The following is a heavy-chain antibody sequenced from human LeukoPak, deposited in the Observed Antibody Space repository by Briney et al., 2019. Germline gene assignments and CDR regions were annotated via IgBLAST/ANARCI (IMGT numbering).Heavy chain of an antibody. CDR3: ARDLRQLVY. CDR1: RFTFSSYW. Sequence: AGGSLRLSCAASRFTFSSYWMSWVRQAPGKGLEWVANIKQDGSEKYYVDSVKGRFTISRDNAKNSLYLQMNSLRAEDTAVYYCARDLRQLVYWGQGTLVTVSS. CDR2: IKQDGSEK. D-gene: IGHD5-24*01. J-gene: IGHJ4*02. V-gene: IGHV3-7*01.